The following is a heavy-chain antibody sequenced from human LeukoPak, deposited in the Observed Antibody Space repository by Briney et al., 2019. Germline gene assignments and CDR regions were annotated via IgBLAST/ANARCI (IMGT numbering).Heavy chain of an antibody. CDR2: INPNSGGT. D-gene: IGHD6-19*01. V-gene: IGHV1-2*02. J-gene: IGHJ5*02. CDR1: GYTLTGYY. Sequence: ASVKVSCKASGYTLTGYYMHWVRQAPGQGLEWMGWINPNSGGTNYAQKFQGRVTMTRDTSISTAYMELSRLRSDDTAVYYCAREDSSGSEDWFDPWGQGTLVTVSS. CDR3: AREDSSGSEDWFDP.